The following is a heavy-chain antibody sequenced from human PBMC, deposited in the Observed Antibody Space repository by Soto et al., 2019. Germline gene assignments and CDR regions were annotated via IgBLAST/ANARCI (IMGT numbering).Heavy chain of an antibody. V-gene: IGHV1-69*02. J-gene: IGHJ6*03. D-gene: IGHD4-17*01. Sequence: SVKVSCKASGGTFSSYTISWVRQAPGQGLEWMGRIIPILGIANYAQKFQGRVTITGNKSISTAYMELSSLRSEDTAVYYCARVPPIIYGNYYYYTAVWGKGTLAIVSS. CDR1: GGTFSSYT. CDR2: IIPILGIA. CDR3: ARVPPIIYGNYYYYTAV.